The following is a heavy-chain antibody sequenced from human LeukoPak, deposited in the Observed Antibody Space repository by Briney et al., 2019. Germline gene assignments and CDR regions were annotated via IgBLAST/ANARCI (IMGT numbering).Heavy chain of an antibody. CDR2: IIPILGIA. J-gene: IGHJ2*01. V-gene: IGHV1-69*04. CDR1: GGTFSSYA. CDR3: ASGPPRPERYNWNRGNFDL. Sequence: GASVKVSCKASGGTFSSYAISWVRQAPGQGSEWMGRIIPILGIANYAQKFQGRVTITADNSTSTAYMELSSLRSEDTAVYYCASGPPRPERYNWNRGNFDLWGRGTLVTVSS. D-gene: IGHD1-1*01.